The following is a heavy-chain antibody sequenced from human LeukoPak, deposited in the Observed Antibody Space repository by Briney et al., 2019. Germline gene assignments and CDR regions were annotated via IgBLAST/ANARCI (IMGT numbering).Heavy chain of an antibody. V-gene: IGHV1-69*05. Sequence: SVKVSCKASGYTFTGYYMHWVRQAPGQGLEWMGGIIPIFATANYAQKFQGRVTITTDESTSTAYMELSRLRSDDTAVYYCARAKADAFDIWGQGTMVTVSS. CDR2: IIPIFATA. CDR1: GYTFTGYY. J-gene: IGHJ3*02. D-gene: IGHD4/OR15-4a*01. CDR3: ARAKADAFDI.